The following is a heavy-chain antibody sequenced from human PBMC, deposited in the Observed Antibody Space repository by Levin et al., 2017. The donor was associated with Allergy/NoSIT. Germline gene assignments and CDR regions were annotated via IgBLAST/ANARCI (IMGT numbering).Heavy chain of an antibody. V-gene: IGHV3-15*01. CDR1: GFTFSNAW. Sequence: LSLTCAASGFTFSNAWMSWVRQAPGKGLEWVGRIKSKTDGGTTDYAAPVKGRFTISRDDSKNTLYLQMNSLKTEDTAVYYCTTDLYDFWSGYKLSWYFDLWGRGTLVTVSS. CDR2: IKSKTDGGTT. CDR3: TTDLYDFWSGYKLSWYFDL. J-gene: IGHJ2*01. D-gene: IGHD3-3*01.